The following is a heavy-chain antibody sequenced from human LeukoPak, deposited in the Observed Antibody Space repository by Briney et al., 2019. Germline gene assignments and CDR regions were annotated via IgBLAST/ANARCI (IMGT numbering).Heavy chain of an antibody. CDR1: GGSISSGGYY. D-gene: IGHD1-14*01. V-gene: IGHV4-31*03. CDR2: IYYSGST. CDR3: ARGAGSRDAFDI. J-gene: IGHJ3*02. Sequence: PSQTLSLTCTVSGGSISSGGYYWSWIRQHPGKGLEWIGYIYYSGSTYYNPSLKSRVTISVDTSKNQFSLKLRSVTAADTAVYYCARGAGSRDAFDIWGQGTMVTVSS.